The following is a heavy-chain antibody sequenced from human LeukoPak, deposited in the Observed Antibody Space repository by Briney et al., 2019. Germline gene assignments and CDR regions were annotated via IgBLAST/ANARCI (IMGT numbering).Heavy chain of an antibody. D-gene: IGHD3-10*01. CDR3: ARHIGFGVYYYSGMDV. Sequence: GGALQISCKGSGSLFTSYWSSWVRRLPGKGREGMGRIDTSDSYTNYSPSFQGHVTISADKSISTAYLQWSSLKASDTAMYYCARHIGFGVYYYSGMDVWGKGTTVPVSS. V-gene: IGHV5-10-1*01. J-gene: IGHJ6*04. CDR1: GSLFTSYW. CDR2: IDTSDSYT.